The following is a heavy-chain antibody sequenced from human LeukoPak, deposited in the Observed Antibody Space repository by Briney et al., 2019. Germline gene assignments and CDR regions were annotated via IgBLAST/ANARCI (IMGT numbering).Heavy chain of an antibody. V-gene: IGHV3-23*01. Sequence: SGGSLRLSCAASGFTFSSYAMSWVRQAPGKGLEWVSAISGSGGSTYYADSVKGRFTISRDNSKNTLYLQMNSLRAEDTAVYYCVCYDFWSGYYGSIDYWGQGTLVTVSS. CDR3: VCYDFWSGYYGSIDY. CDR2: ISGSGGST. CDR1: GFTFSSYA. J-gene: IGHJ4*02. D-gene: IGHD3-3*01.